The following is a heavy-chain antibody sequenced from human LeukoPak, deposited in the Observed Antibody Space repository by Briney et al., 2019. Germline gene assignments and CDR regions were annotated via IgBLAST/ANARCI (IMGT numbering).Heavy chain of an antibody. CDR2: IYWNGDK. J-gene: IGHJ4*02. CDR1: GFSLSTSTVG. CDR3: TRTYYDILTTPN. D-gene: IGHD3-9*01. Sequence: SDPTLVNPTQTLTLTCAFSGFSLSTSTVGVGWIRQPPGKALEWLALIYWNGDKHYSPSLKSRLTITKDTSKNHVVLAMTHMDPVDTATYYCTRTYYDILTTPNWGQGTLVTVSS. V-gene: IGHV2-5*01.